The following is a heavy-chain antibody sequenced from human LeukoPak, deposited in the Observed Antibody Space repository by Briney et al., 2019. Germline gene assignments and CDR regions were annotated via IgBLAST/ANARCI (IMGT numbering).Heavy chain of an antibody. V-gene: IGHV4-34*01. CDR1: GGSFSGYY. CDR3: ARRTRGDSYGHGGWFDP. J-gene: IGHJ5*02. Sequence: SETLSLTCAVYGGSFSGYYWSWIRQPPGKGLEWIGEINHSGSTNYNPSLKSRVTISVDTSKNQFSLKLSSVTAADTAVYYCARRTRGDSYGHGGWFDPWGQGTLVTVSS. CDR2: INHSGST. D-gene: IGHD5-18*01.